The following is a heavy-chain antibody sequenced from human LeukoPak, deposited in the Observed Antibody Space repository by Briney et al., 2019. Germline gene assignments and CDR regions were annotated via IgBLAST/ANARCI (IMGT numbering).Heavy chain of an antibody. CDR2: IYYSGST. V-gene: IGHV4-31*03. J-gene: IGHJ4*02. CDR1: GGSISSGGYY. Sequence: SETLSLTCTVSGGSISSGGYYWSWIRQHPGKGLEGIGYIYYSGSTYDNPSLKSRVTISVDTSKNQFSLKLSSVTAADTAVYYCARETTYGGNSGNYWGQGTLVTVSS. D-gene: IGHD4-17*01. CDR3: ARETTYGGNSGNY.